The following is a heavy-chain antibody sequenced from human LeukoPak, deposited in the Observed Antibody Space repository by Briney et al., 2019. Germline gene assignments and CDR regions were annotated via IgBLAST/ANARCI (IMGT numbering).Heavy chain of an antibody. CDR1: GGSISSSSYY. CDR2: IYYSGST. J-gene: IGHJ6*03. CDR3: ARGSVGYYYYMDV. D-gene: IGHD2-15*01. Sequence: KPSETLSLTCTVSGGSISSSSYYWGWIRQPPGKGLEWIGSIYYSGSTYYNPSLKSRVTISVDTSKNQFSLKLSSVTAADTAVYYCARGSVGYYYYMDVWGKGTTVTISS. V-gene: IGHV4-39*07.